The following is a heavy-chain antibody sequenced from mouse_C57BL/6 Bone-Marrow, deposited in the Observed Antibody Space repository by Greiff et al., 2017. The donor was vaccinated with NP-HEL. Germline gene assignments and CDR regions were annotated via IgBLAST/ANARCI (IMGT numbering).Heavy chain of an antibody. V-gene: IGHV7-1*01. J-gene: IGHJ3*01. CDR3: ARDAWGLRFAY. CDR2: SRNKANDYTT. D-gene: IGHD2-13*01. Sequence: EVKVVESGGGLVQSGRSLRLSCATSGFTFSDFYMEWVRQAPGKGLEWIAASRNKANDYTTEYSASVKGRFIVSRDTSQSILYLQMNALRAEDTAIYYCARDAWGLRFAYWGQGTLVTVSA. CDR1: GFTFSDFY.